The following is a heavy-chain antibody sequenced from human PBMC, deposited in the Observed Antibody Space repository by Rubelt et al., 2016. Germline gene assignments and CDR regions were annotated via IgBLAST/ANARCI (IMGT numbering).Heavy chain of an antibody. V-gene: IGHV1-3*01. J-gene: IGHJ4*02. CDR2: IDAGNGDT. CDR1: GYTFTTYG. CDR3: ARANHGDYEDY. D-gene: IGHD4-17*01. Sequence: QVQLVPSGAEVKKPGASVQVSCKASGYTFTTYGLHWVRQAPGHRLEWMGWIDAGNGDTKYSQKLKDRVSSTRDASANTAYMELMSLRSEDTAVYYCARANHGDYEDYWGQGTLVTVSS.